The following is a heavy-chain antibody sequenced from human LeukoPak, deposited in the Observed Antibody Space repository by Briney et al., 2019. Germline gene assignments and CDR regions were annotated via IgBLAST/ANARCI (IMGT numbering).Heavy chain of an antibody. CDR2: IWPGDSDA. CDR3: VRQKFDSSGYRLDY. D-gene: IGHD3-22*01. CDR1: GYSFTSYW. J-gene: IGHJ4*02. Sequence: GESLKISCQSFGYSFTSYWIVWVRQMPGKGLEWMGIIWPGDSDAGYNPSLQGQVTISVNKSITTAYLQWSSLKASDTAIYYCVRQKFDSSGYRLDYWGQGTLVTVSS. V-gene: IGHV5-51*01.